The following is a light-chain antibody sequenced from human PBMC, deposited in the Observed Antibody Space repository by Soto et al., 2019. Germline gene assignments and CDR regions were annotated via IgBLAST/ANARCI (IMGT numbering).Light chain of an antibody. Sequence: EIVWTQSPGTLSLSPGERATLSCRASQRVYNNYLAWYQQKPGQAPRLLIYGASTRATGITDRFSGSGSGADFTLTISRLEPEDFAVYYCQHSGGSPSNTFGPGTKVEIK. CDR2: GAS. V-gene: IGKV3-20*01. CDR3: QHSGGSPSNT. CDR1: QRVYNNY. J-gene: IGKJ2*01.